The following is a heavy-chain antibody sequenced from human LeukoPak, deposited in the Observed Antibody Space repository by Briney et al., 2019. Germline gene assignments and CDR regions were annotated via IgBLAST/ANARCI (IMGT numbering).Heavy chain of an antibody. J-gene: IGHJ6*02. CDR2: ISSSSSYT. V-gene: IGHV3-11*06. Sequence: PGGSLRLSCAASGFTFSDYYMSWIRQAPGKGLEWVSYISSSSSYTNYADSVKGRFTISRDNAKNSLYLQMNSLRAVDTAVYYCARDRPTTVKRYYYYYGMDVWGQGTTVTVSS. CDR1: GFTFSDYY. D-gene: IGHD4-17*01. CDR3: ARDRPTTVKRYYYYYGMDV.